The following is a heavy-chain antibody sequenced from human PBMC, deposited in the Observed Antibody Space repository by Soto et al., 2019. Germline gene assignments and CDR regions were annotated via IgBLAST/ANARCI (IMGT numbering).Heavy chain of an antibody. D-gene: IGHD4-17*01. CDR3: AKDPNGDYIGAFDF. Sequence: GGSMRLSSAASGFTFSSYAMSWVRQAPGKGLEWVSAISGSGGSTYYADSVNGRFTISRDNAKNTLYLQMNGLRVEDTAVYFCAKDPNGDYIGAFDFWGQGTMVTVSS. CDR2: ISGSGGST. CDR1: GFTFSSYA. V-gene: IGHV3-23*01. J-gene: IGHJ3*01.